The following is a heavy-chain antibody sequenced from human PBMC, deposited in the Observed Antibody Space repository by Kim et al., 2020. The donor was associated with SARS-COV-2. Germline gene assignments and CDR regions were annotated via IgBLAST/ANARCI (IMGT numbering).Heavy chain of an antibody. Sequence: SETLSLTCTVSRGSISNGSYFWSWIRQPAGKGLEWIGHIHTDGSTTYSPSLRSRVTISDDTSKNQFSLKLSSVTAADMAIYYCARNPGFWGQGTLVTVSS. J-gene: IGHJ4*02. CDR2: IHTDGST. V-gene: IGHV4-61*09. CDR3: ARNPGF. CDR1: RGSISNGSYF.